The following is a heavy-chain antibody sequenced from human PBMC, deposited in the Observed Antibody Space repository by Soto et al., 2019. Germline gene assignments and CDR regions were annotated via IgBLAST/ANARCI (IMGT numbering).Heavy chain of an antibody. CDR1: GYTLTDLS. Sequence: ASVQVSCEVSGYTLTDLSMQWVRQAPGKGLEWVGGFDPEDGETSYAQKFQGRVTMTEDTATDTAYMELSSLRSEDTAVYYCARSTSIYSSSGPYYFDYWGQGTLVTVSS. CDR2: FDPEDGET. J-gene: IGHJ4*02. CDR3: ARSTSIYSSSGPYYFDY. V-gene: IGHV1-24*01. D-gene: IGHD6-13*01.